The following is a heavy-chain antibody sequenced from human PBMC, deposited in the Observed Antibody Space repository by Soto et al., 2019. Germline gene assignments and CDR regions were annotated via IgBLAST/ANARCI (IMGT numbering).Heavy chain of an antibody. Sequence: GGSLRLSCNCSGFRFSEHAMTWVRQAPGKGLEWVGFIRNTPYGGTTDYAASVRGRFTISRDDSASIAYLQMNRLKTEDSGLYYCSRGSFGYYGPWGPGTLVTVSS. CDR1: GFRFSEHA. D-gene: IGHD2-2*03. CDR2: IRNTPYGGTT. V-gene: IGHV3-49*04. J-gene: IGHJ5*02. CDR3: SRGSFGYYGP.